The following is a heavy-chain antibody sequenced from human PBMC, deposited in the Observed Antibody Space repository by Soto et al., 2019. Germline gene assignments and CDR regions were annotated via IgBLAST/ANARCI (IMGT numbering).Heavy chain of an antibody. CDR3: ASGAAFYYDINRY. J-gene: IGHJ4*02. CDR1: GFSFSIHA. V-gene: IGHV3-30-3*01. Sequence: QVELVESGGGVVQSGGSLRLSCAAPGFSFSIHALHWIRQAPGEGLEWVAVMSPNGDNPYYADSVKGRFTISRDTSKSTMSLQMTSLRPEDTAVYYWASGAAFYYDINRYWGQGTLVTVSS. CDR2: MSPNGDNP. D-gene: IGHD3-22*01.